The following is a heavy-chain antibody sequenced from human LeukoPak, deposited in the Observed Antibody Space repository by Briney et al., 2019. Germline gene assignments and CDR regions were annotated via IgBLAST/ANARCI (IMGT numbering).Heavy chain of an antibody. CDR1: GFTLSSYE. V-gene: IGHV3-66*04. CDR3: ARRFVSNSFDP. J-gene: IGHJ5*02. CDR2: IDYSGGST. D-gene: IGHD3-10*01. Sequence: GGSLRLSCTASGFTLSSYEMTWIRQAPGKGLEWVSSIDYSGGSTYYADSVKGRFTISRDNSKNTLYLQMNSLRAEDTAVYYCARRFVSNSFDPWGQGTLVTVSS.